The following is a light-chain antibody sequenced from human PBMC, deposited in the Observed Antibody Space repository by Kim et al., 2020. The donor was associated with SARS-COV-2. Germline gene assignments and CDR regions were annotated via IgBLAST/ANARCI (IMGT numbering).Light chain of an antibody. CDR2: KAS. Sequence: ASVGDRVTINCRASQRMSSWLAWYQQKPGKTPKLLIYKASSLESGVPSRFSGSGSGTEFTLTISSLQPDDFATYYCQQYNSYPLTFGGGTKVDIK. J-gene: IGKJ4*01. V-gene: IGKV1-5*03. CDR3: QQYNSYPLT. CDR1: QRMSSW.